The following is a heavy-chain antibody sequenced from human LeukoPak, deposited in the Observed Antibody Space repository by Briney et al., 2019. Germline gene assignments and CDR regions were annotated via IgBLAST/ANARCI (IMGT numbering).Heavy chain of an antibody. J-gene: IGHJ4*02. V-gene: IGHV3-21*01. CDR3: ASIPSDLAEVPG. Sequence: GGSLRLSCAASGFTFSSYSMNWVRQAPGKGLEWVSSISSSSSYIYYADSVKGRFTISRDNAKNSLYLQMNSLRAEDTAVYYCASIPSDLAEVPGRGQGTLVTVSS. CDR2: ISSSSSYI. CDR1: GFTFSSYS.